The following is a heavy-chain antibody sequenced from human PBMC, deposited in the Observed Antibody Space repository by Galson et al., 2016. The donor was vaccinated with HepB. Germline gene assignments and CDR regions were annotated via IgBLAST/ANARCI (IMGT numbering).Heavy chain of an antibody. V-gene: IGHV1-46*01. J-gene: IGHJ5*02. CDR3: ARDGPPNVEAGGWFDP. CDR2: INPSGGAT. CDR1: GYAFTTYY. Sequence: SVKVSCKASGYAFTTYYIHWMRQAPGQGLEWLGIINPSGGATGYSQKFQDRVTMTSDASTRTVHMELRSLRSDDTAVYYCARDGPPNVEAGGWFDPWGQGTLV. D-gene: IGHD3-10*01.